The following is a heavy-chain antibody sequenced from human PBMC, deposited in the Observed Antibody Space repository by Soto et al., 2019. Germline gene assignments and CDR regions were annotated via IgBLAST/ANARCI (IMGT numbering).Heavy chain of an antibody. CDR3: ARDQRRLSDSSGPGGLDY. V-gene: IGHV4-31*03. D-gene: IGHD3-22*01. Sequence: PSETLSLTCTVSGGSISSGGYYWSWNRQHPGKGLEWIGYIYYSGITYYNPSLKSRVTISVDTSKNQFSLKLSSVTAADTAVYYCARDQRRLSDSSGPGGLDYWGQGTLVTVSS. CDR1: GGSISSGGYY. J-gene: IGHJ4*02. CDR2: IYYSGIT.